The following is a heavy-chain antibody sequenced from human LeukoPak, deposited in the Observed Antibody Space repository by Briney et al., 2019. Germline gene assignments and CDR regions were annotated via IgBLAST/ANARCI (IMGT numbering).Heavy chain of an antibody. J-gene: IGHJ3*02. CDR1: GGSISSGSYY. CDR3: ARHQKRVDAFDI. V-gene: IGHV4-61*09. CDR2: IYSSGST. Sequence: PSETLSLTCTVSGGSISSGSYYWSWIRQPAGKGLEWIGHIYSSGSTNYNPSLKSRVTIFVDMSKNQFSLKLSSVTAADTAVYYCARHQKRVDAFDIWGQGTMVTVSS.